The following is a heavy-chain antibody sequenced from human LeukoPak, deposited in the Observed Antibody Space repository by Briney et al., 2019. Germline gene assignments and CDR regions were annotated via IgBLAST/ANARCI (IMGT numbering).Heavy chain of an antibody. CDR2: ISQGGST. CDR1: GGSFSGYY. D-gene: IGHD1-26*01. CDR3: ARGSVGPRMSI. V-gene: IGHV4-34*01. Sequence: TASETLSLTCAVYGGSFSGYYWTWIRQPPGKGLEWIGEISQGGSTNYNPSLKSRVIISVDTSKNQFSQKLDSVTAADTAVYYCARGSVGPRMSIWGQGTMVTVSS. J-gene: IGHJ3*02.